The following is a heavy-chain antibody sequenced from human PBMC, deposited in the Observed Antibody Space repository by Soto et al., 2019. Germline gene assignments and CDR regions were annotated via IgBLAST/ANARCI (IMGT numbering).Heavy chain of an antibody. D-gene: IGHD6-13*01. CDR3: ARSFLAAAALDY. V-gene: IGHV1-2*04. Sequence: ASVKVSCKASGYTFTGYHMHWVRQAPGQGLEWMGWINPNSGGTNYAQKFQGWVTMTRDTSISTAYMELSRLRSDDTAVYYCARSFLAAAALDYWGQGTLVTVSS. CDR2: INPNSGGT. J-gene: IGHJ4*02. CDR1: GYTFTGYH.